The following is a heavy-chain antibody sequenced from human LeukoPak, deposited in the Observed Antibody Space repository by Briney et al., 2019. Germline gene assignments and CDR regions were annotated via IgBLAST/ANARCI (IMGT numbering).Heavy chain of an antibody. CDR2: IYTSGST. Sequence: SETLSLTCTVSGGSISSYYWSWIRQPAGEGLEWIGRIYTSGSTNYNPSLKSRVTMSVDTSKNQCSLKLSSVTAADTAVYYCARERSYYGSGSNYYYYYMDVWGKGTTVTISS. D-gene: IGHD3-10*01. V-gene: IGHV4-4*07. J-gene: IGHJ6*03. CDR1: GGSISSYY. CDR3: ARERSYYGSGSNYYYYYMDV.